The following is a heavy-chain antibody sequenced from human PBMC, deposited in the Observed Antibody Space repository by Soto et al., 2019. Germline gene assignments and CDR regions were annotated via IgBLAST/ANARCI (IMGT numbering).Heavy chain of an antibody. J-gene: IGHJ4*02. Sequence: VQLVESGGGLVQPGGSLRLSCAASGFTFSSYWMTWVRQAPGKGLEWVANIKQDGSEKYYVDSVKGRFTISRDNAKNSLYLQMNSLRAEVTAVYYCASVGRSSGSLGYWGQGTLVTVSS. CDR3: ASVGRSSGSLGY. CDR2: IKQDGSEK. CDR1: GFTFSSYW. D-gene: IGHD6-19*01. V-gene: IGHV3-7*01.